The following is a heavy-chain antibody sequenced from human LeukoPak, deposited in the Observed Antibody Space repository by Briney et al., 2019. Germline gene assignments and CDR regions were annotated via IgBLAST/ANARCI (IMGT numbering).Heavy chain of an antibody. D-gene: IGHD3-10*01. CDR3: AGYYYGTENYHNHPDFDY. CDR2: INHSGST. CDR1: GGSFSTYY. V-gene: IGHV4-34*01. J-gene: IGHJ4*02. Sequence: SETLSLTCAVYGGSFSTYYWSWIRQPPGKGLEWIGEINHSGSTTYNPSLESRVTISIDTSKNQFSLKLSSVTAADTAVYYCAGYYYGTENYHNHPDFDYWGQGTLVTVSS.